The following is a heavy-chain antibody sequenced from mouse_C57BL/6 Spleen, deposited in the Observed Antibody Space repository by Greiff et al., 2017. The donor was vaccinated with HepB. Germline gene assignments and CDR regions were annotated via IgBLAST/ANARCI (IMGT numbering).Heavy chain of an antibody. CDR2: IHPNSGST. CDR3: ARYWDVYFDY. D-gene: IGHD4-1*01. V-gene: IGHV1-64*01. J-gene: IGHJ2*01. CDR1: GYTFTSYW. Sequence: QVQLQQPGAELVKPGASVKLSCKASGYTFTSYWMHWVKQRPGQGLEWIGMIHPNSGSTNYNEKFKSKATLTVDKSPSTAYMQLSSLTSEDSAVYYCARYWDVYFDYWGQGTTLTVSS.